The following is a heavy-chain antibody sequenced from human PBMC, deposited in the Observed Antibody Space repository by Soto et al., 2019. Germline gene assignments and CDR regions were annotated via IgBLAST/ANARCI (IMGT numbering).Heavy chain of an antibody. CDR1: GGSISSGGYY. V-gene: IGHV4-31*03. CDR3: AGSGPAANDAFDI. D-gene: IGHD2-2*01. CDR2: IYYSGST. Sequence: QVQLQESGPGLVKPSQTLSLTCTVSGGSISSGGYYWSWIRQHPGKGLEWIGYIYYSGSTYYNPSLRSRVTISVDTYKNQSSLKLSSVTAADTAVYYCAGSGPAANDAFDIWGQGTMVTVSS. J-gene: IGHJ3*02.